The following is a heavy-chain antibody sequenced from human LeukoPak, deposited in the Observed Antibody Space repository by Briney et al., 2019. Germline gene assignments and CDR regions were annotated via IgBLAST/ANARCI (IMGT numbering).Heavy chain of an antibody. Sequence: GASVTVSFKASRGTFVSYGISWVRQAPGQGLEWMGRIMPVLGFTNYAQKFQGRLTITADSSTTTAYLELSSLRSDDTAVYYCARFASGSYYDSWGQGTLVTVSS. CDR2: IMPVLGFT. D-gene: IGHD1-26*01. V-gene: IGHV1-69*04. CDR1: RGTFVSYG. J-gene: IGHJ4*02. CDR3: ARFASGSYYDS.